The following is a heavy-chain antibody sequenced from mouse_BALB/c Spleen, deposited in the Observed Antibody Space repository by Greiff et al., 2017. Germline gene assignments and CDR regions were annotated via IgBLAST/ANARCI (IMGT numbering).Heavy chain of an antibody. D-gene: IGHD2-10*01. CDR2: IWAGGST. CDR3: ARESSLRFAY. CDR1: GSSLTSYG. V-gene: IGHV2-9*02. Sequence: QVQLKQSGPGLVAPSQSLSITCTVSGSSLTSYGVHWVRQPPGKGLEWLGVIWAGGSTNNNSALMSRLSISKDNSKSQVFLKMNSLQTDDTAMYYCARESSLRFAYGGQGSLVTGSA. J-gene: IGHJ3*01.